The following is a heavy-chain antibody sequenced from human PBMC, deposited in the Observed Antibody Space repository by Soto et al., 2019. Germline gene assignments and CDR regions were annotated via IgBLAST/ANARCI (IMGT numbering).Heavy chain of an antibody. J-gene: IGHJ4*02. V-gene: IGHV1-18*04. D-gene: IGHD3-22*01. Sequence: ASVNVSCKASGYTFTSYGISWVRQAPGQGLEWMGWISAYSGNTNYAQKLQGRVAMTTDTSTSTAYMELRSLRSDDTAVYYCARDRYYDSSGPFDYWGQGTLVTVSS. CDR2: ISAYSGNT. CDR3: ARDRYYDSSGPFDY. CDR1: GYTFTSYG.